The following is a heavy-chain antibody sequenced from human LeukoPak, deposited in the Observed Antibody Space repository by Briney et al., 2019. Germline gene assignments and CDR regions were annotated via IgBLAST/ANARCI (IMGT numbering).Heavy chain of an antibody. CDR2: IYYSGST. D-gene: IGHD3-22*01. J-gene: IGHJ4*02. Sequence: KSSETLSLTCTVSGGSISSSSYYWGWIRQPPGKGLEWIGSIYYSGSTYYNPPLKSRVTISVDTSKNQFSLKLSSVTAADTAIYYCARDVSYSYDSGASPPFDYWGQGTLVTVSS. V-gene: IGHV4-39*02. CDR3: ARDVSYSYDSGASPPFDY. CDR1: GGSISSSSYY.